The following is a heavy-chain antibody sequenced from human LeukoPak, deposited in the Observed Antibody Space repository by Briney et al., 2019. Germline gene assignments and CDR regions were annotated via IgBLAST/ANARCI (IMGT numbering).Heavy chain of an antibody. D-gene: IGHD5-24*01. Sequence: GASVKVSCKASGYTFTDYYMHWVRQAPGQGLEWMGWLNPNSGDTNYAQMFQGRVSMTRDTSISTAYMDLSDLRSDDTAVYYCARGRNIEMTTMSGGSDYWGQGTLVTVSS. CDR2: LNPNSGDT. CDR3: ARGRNIEMTTMSGGSDY. J-gene: IGHJ4*02. V-gene: IGHV1-2*02. CDR1: GYTFTDYY.